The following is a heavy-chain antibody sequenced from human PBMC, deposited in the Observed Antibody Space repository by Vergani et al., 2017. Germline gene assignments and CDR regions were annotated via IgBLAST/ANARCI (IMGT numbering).Heavy chain of an antibody. CDR1: ADSISSGSYY. CDR3: ARQRPGSGWSPGDFDD. CDR2: IYYSGLT. D-gene: IGHD6-19*01. Sequence: QLQLQQSGPGLVKPSEPLFLTCTVSADSISSGSYYSGWIRQPPRKSLEWIGSIYYSGLTYYNPSLKSRVAISVDTAKNQFSLKVTSVTAADAAVYFCARQRPGSGWSPGDFDDWGQGILVTVSS. J-gene: IGHJ4*02. V-gene: IGHV4-39*01.